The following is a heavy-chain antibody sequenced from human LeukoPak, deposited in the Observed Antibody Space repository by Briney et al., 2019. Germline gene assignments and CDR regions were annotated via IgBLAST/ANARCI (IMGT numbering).Heavy chain of an antibody. Sequence: ASVNVLHKASGYTFSSYGVNWVRQAPGQGLEWIGWISTYNGKTKYTQSLQGRVTMTTDKSTSTVYLELRSLRSDDTAVYYCARGAYSSDSAGVTLIVMLPNHWGRGSRITVS. CDR2: ISTYNGKT. V-gene: IGHV1-18*01. D-gene: IGHD3-22*01. CDR3: ARGAYSSDSAGVTLIVMLPNH. J-gene: IGHJ5*02. CDR1: GYTFSSYG.